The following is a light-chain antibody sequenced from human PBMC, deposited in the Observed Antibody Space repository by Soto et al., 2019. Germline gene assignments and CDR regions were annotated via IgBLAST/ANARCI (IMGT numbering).Light chain of an antibody. V-gene: IGLV2-14*01. CDR2: EVS. J-gene: IGLJ2*01. CDR1: SSDVGGYVF. CDR3: SSYTRRSTVV. Sequence: QSALTQPASVSGSPGQSITISCTGTSSDVGGYVFVSWYQQHPGKAPKLMIYEVSNRPSGVSNRFSGSKSGNTASLTISGLQTEDEADYYCSSYTRRSTVVFGGGTKLTVL.